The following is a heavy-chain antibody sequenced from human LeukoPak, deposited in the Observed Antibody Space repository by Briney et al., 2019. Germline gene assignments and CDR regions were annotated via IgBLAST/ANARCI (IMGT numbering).Heavy chain of an antibody. CDR2: IRNDGSNK. J-gene: IGHJ4*02. V-gene: IGHV3-30*02. D-gene: IGHD3-10*01. CDR3: AKKDGGRGEGTFDY. Sequence: GGSLRLSCAASGFTFSSFDIHWVRQAPGKGLQWVAFIRNDGSNKYYADSVRGRFTISRDNSKNTLYLQMNSLRAEDTAMYYCAKKDGGRGEGTFDYWGQGTLVTVSS. CDR1: GFTFSSFD.